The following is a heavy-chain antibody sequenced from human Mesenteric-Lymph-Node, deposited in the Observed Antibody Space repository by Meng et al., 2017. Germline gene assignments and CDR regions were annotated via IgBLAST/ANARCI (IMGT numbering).Heavy chain of an antibody. J-gene: IGHJ6*02. CDR3: ARGTLMTATSPDV. V-gene: IGHV4-39*07. Sequence: SETLSLTCTVSGGSISSSSYYWGWIRQPPGKGLEWIGSIYYSGNTDYNPSLKSRVTISVDTSKNQFSLKLSSVTAADTAVYYCARGTLMTATSPDVWGQGTTVTVSS. CDR2: IYYSGNT. D-gene: IGHD2-21*02. CDR1: GGSISSSSYY.